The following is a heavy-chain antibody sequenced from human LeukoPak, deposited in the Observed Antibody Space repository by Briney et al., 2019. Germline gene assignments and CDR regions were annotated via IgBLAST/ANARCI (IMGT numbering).Heavy chain of an antibody. CDR2: INPNSGGT. J-gene: IGHJ4*02. Sequence: ASVKVSCKASGYTFTGYYMHWVRQAPGQGLEWMVWINPNSGGTNYAQKFRGRVTMTRDTSISTAYMELSRLRSDDTAVYYCAREGTDYYDSSGCLDYWGQGTLVTVSS. CDR3: AREGTDYYDSSGCLDY. V-gene: IGHV1-2*02. D-gene: IGHD3-22*01. CDR1: GYTFTGYY.